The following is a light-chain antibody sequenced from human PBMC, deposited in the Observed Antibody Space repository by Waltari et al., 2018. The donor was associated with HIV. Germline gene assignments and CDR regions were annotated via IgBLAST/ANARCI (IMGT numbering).Light chain of an antibody. CDR2: LNSDGSH. J-gene: IGLJ2*01. Sequence: QLVLTQSPSASASLGASVKLTCTLSSGHSNYAIAWHQQQSETGPRFLMKLNSDGSHSKGDGIPDRFSGSSSGAERYLTISSLQSEDEATYYCQTWANGIQVFGGGTKLTVL. CDR1: SGHSNYA. CDR3: QTWANGIQV. V-gene: IGLV4-69*01.